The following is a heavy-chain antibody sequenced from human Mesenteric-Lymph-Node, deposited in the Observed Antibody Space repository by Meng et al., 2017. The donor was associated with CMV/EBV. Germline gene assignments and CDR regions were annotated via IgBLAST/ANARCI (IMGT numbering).Heavy chain of an antibody. V-gene: IGHV4-61*01. Sequence: SETLSLTCTVSGSSVTSNYYWGWIRQPPGKGLEWIGYIYYSGSTNYNPSLKSRVTISVDTSKNQISLNLISVTAADTAVYYCASSPFGQLGWFDPWGQGTLVTVSS. CDR3: ASSPFGQLGWFDP. J-gene: IGHJ5*02. D-gene: IGHD6-6*01. CDR2: IYYSGST. CDR1: GSSVTSNYY.